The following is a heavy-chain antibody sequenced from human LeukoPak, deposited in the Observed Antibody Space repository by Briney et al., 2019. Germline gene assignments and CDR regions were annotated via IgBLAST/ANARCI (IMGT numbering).Heavy chain of an antibody. J-gene: IGHJ6*03. D-gene: IGHD5-18*01. CDR2: IYPGDSDT. Sequence: GASLKISCKGSGSSFTSYWIGWVRQMPGKGLERMGIIYPGDSDTRYSPSFQGQVTISADKSISTAYLQWSSLKASDTAMYYCARRSAMVDYYYMDVWGKGTTVTVSS. V-gene: IGHV5-51*01. CDR1: GSSFTSYW. CDR3: ARRSAMVDYYYMDV.